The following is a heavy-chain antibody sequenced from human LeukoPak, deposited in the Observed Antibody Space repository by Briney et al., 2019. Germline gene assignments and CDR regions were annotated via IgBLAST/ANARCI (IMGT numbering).Heavy chain of an antibody. D-gene: IGHD6-13*01. CDR3: AKDLGAAAGDDC. J-gene: IGHJ4*02. Sequence: QPGGSLRLSCAASGFTFSDYSMNWVRQAPEKGLEWVSGIDDSGDNTYYADSVKGRFTISRDNSKNTLYLQLNSLRAEDTAVYYCAKDLGAAAGDDCWGQGTLVTVSS. V-gene: IGHV3-23*01. CDR1: GFTFSDYS. CDR2: IDDSGDNT.